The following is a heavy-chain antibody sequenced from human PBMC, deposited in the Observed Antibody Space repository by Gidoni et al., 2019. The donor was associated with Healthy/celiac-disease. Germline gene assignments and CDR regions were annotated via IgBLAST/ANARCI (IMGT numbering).Heavy chain of an antibody. V-gene: IGHV4-34*01. Sequence: QVQLQQWGAGLVKPSETLSLTCAVYGGSFSGYYWSWIRQPPGKGLEWIGEINHSGSTNYNPSLKSRVTISVDTSKNQFSLKLSSVTAADTAVYYCARVYSSSWHLDYWGQGTLVTVSS. J-gene: IGHJ4*02. CDR3: ARVYSSSWHLDY. CDR1: GGSFSGYY. CDR2: INHSGST. D-gene: IGHD6-13*01.